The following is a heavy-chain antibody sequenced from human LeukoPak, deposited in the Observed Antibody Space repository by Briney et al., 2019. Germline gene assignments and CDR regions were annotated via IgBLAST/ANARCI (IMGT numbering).Heavy chain of an antibody. CDR1: GGSFSGYY. V-gene: IGHV4-34*01. Sequence: ASETLSLTCAVYGGSFSGYYWSWIRQPPGKGLEWIGEINHSGSTNYNPSLKSRVTISVDTSKNQFSLKLSSVTAADTAVYYCASGDYGDSYGMDVWGQGTTVTVSS. CDR2: INHSGST. J-gene: IGHJ6*02. D-gene: IGHD4-17*01. CDR3: ASGDYGDSYGMDV.